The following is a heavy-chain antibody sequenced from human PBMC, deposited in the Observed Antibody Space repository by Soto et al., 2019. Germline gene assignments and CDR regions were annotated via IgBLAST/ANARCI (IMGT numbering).Heavy chain of an antibody. V-gene: IGHV4-31*03. CDR1: GGSISSGGYY. J-gene: IGHJ1*01. D-gene: IGHD4-17*01. Sequence: QVQLQESGPGLVKPSQTLSLACTVSGGSISSGGYYWSWIRQHPGKGLEWIGYIYYSGSTSYNPSPKSRVTISVDTSKNQFALKLSSVTAADTAVYYCARVRIYGDYAEYFQHWGQGTLVTVSS. CDR2: IYYSGST. CDR3: ARVRIYGDYAEYFQH.